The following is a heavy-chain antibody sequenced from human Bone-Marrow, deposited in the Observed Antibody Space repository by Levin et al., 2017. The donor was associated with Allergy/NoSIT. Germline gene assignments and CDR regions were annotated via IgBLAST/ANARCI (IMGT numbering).Heavy chain of an antibody. CDR1: GGSFSGYY. D-gene: IGHD2-2*01. J-gene: IGHJ6*03. CDR3: ARVPDIVVVPAATGDYYDYYYMDV. Sequence: SETLSLTCAVYGGSFSGYYWSWIRQPPGKGLEWIGEINHSGSTNYNPSLKSRVTISVDTSKNQFSLKLSSVTAADTAVYYCARVPDIVVVPAATGDYYDYYYMDVWGKGTTVTVSS. CDR2: INHSGST. V-gene: IGHV4-34*01.